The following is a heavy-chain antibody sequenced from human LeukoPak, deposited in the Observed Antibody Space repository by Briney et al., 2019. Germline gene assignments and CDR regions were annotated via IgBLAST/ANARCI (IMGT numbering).Heavy chain of an antibody. CDR1: GGSISNKY. Sequence: PSETLSLTCSISGGSISNKYWSWIRQPPGKGLEWIGYIYYTGSTSYNPSLKSRVTISLDKSKNQFSLKLTSVTAADTAVYYCARGSGSYGMDVWGQGTTVTVSS. D-gene: IGHD1-26*01. CDR2: IYYTGST. V-gene: IGHV4-59*08. CDR3: ARGSGSYGMDV. J-gene: IGHJ6*02.